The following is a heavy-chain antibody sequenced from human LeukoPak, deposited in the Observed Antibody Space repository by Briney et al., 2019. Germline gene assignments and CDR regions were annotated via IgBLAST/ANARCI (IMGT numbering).Heavy chain of an antibody. D-gene: IGHD6-13*01. CDR1: GFTFSSYA. CDR2: ISYDGSNK. CDR3: ARDGGVSAAIDY. J-gene: IGHJ4*02. Sequence: PGRSLRLSCAASGFTFSSYAMHWVRQAPGKGLEWVAVISYDGSNKYYADSVKGRFTISRDNSKNTLYLQMNSLRAEDTAVYYCARDGGVSAAIDYWGQGTLVTVSS. V-gene: IGHV3-30*04.